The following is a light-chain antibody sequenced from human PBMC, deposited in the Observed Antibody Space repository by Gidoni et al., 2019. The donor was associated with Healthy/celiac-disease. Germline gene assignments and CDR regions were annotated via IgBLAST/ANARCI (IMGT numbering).Light chain of an antibody. Sequence: EIVLMQPPGTPVSSPREEAAPLCCATNSIGSSNLAWYQQKPGQAPRLLIYGAPSRATGIPARFSGSGSGTDFTLTISRLEPEDFAVYYCQQYGSSPWTFGQGTKVEIK. V-gene: IGKV3-20*01. CDR2: GAP. J-gene: IGKJ1*01. CDR1: NSIGSSN. CDR3: QQYGSSPWT.